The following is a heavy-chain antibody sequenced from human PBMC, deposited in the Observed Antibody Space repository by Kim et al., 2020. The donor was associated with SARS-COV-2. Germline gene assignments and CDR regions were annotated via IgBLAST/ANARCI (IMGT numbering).Heavy chain of an antibody. J-gene: IGHJ3*02. CDR3: ARRGGSYFHAFDI. Sequence: SVKVSCKASGGTFSSYAISWVRQAPGQGLEWMGGIIPIFGTANYAQKFQGRVTITADESTSTAYMELSSLRSEDTAVYYCARRGGSYFHAFDIWGQGTMVTVSS. V-gene: IGHV1-69*13. D-gene: IGHD1-26*01. CDR2: IIPIFGTA. CDR1: GGTFSSYA.